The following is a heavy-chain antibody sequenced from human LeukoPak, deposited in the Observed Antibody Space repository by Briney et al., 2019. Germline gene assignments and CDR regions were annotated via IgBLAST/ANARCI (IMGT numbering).Heavy chain of an antibody. CDR3: ARDGNYDSGSHMESYFDY. CDR2: INSDGTTT. CDR1: GFTFSGFW. J-gene: IGHJ4*02. D-gene: IGHD3-10*01. V-gene: IGHV3-74*01. Sequence: GGSLRLSCAASGFTFSGFWMYWVRQPPGKGLVWVSRINSDGTTTTYADSVKDRFTISRDNAKNTLYLQMNSLRAEDTAVYYCARDGNYDSGSHMESYFDYWGQGTLVTVSS.